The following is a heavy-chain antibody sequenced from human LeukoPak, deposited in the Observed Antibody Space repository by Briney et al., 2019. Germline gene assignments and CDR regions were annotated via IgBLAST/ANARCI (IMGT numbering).Heavy chain of an antibody. D-gene: IGHD2-2*01. V-gene: IGHV4-39*01. CDR3: ARHVSIVVVPAARSDWFDP. Sequence: SGTLSLTCTVSGGSISSSSYYWGWIRQPPGKGLEWIGSIYYSGSTYYNPSLKSRVTISVDTSKNQFSLKLSSVTAADTAVYYCARHVSIVVVPAARSDWFDPWGQGTLVTVSS. J-gene: IGHJ5*02. CDR1: GGSISSSSYY. CDR2: IYYSGST.